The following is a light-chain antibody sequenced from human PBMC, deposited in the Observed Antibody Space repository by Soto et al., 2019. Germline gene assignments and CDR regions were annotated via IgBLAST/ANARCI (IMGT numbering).Light chain of an antibody. V-gene: IGLV8-61*01. CDR2: NTN. J-gene: IGLJ3*02. Sequence: QAVVTQEPSFSVSPGGTVTLTCGLNSGSVSTSYYPSWYQQTPGQAPRTLIYNTNTRSSGVPDRFSGSILGNKAALTITGAQADDESDYYCVLYMGSGIWVFGGGTKLIVL. CDR3: VLYMGSGIWV. CDR1: SGSVSTSYY.